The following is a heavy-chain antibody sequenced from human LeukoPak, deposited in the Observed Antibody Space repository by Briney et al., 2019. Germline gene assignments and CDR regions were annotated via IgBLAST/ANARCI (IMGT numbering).Heavy chain of an antibody. D-gene: IGHD3-16*01. CDR2: IYYSGST. V-gene: IGHV4-39*01. J-gene: IGHJ5*02. Sequence: SETLSITCTVSGGSISSSSYYRGWIRQPPGKGLEWIGSIYYSGSTYYNPSLKSRVTISVDTSKNQFSLKLSSVTAADTAVYYCAKHRGRLGKNWFDPWGQGTLVTVSS. CDR1: GGSISSSSYY. CDR3: AKHRGRLGKNWFDP.